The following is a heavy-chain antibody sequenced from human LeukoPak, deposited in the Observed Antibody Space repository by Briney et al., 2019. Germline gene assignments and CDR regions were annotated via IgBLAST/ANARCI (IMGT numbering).Heavy chain of an antibody. D-gene: IGHD2-2*02. J-gene: IGHJ3*02. Sequence: SETLSLTCTVSGGSISSYYWSWIRQPPGKGLEWIGYIYYSGSTNYNSSFKSRVTISIDTSKNQFSLKLSSVTAADTAVYYCARAHIVVVPAAIGAFDIWGRGTMVTVSS. CDR3: ARAHIVVVPAAIGAFDI. CDR1: GGSISSYY. V-gene: IGHV4-59*12. CDR2: IYYSGST.